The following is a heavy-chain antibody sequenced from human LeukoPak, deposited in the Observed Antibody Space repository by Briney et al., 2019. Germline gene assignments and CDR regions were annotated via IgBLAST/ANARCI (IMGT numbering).Heavy chain of an antibody. CDR3: AKGRPYGDYVSDFDY. CDR2: ISASGATT. V-gene: IGHV3-23*01. J-gene: IGHJ4*02. Sequence: GGSLRLSCAASGFTFSSYVMSWVRQTPGKGLEWVSYISASGATTYSADSVKGRFTISRDNSKNTLYLQMNSLRAEDTAVYYCAKGRPYGDYVSDFDYWGQGTLVTVSS. CDR1: GFTFSSYV. D-gene: IGHD4-17*01.